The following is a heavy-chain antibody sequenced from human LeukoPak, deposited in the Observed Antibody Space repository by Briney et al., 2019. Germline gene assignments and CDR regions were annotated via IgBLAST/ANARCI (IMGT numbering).Heavy chain of an antibody. CDR1: GGSFSASY. CDR3: ATRPTPPYYYYYMDV. V-gene: IGHV4-34*01. D-gene: IGHD4-23*01. CDR2: INHSGST. Sequence: SETLSLTCAVYGGSFSASYWSWIRQPPGKGLEWIGEINHSGSTNYNPSLKSRVTISVDTSKNQFSLKVNSVTAADTAVYYCATRPTPPYYYYYMDVWGKGTTVTVSS. J-gene: IGHJ6*03.